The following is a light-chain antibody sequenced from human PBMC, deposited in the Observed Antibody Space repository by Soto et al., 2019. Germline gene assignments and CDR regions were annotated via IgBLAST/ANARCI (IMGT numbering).Light chain of an antibody. CDR3: AAWDVSLSAV. CDR1: SSNIGSKF. CDR2: RDD. V-gene: IGLV1-47*01. J-gene: IGLJ3*02. Sequence: QPVLTQPPSASGTPGQRVTISCSGSSSNIGSKFVYWYQQLPGTAPKLLIYRDDQRPSGVPDRFSGSKAGTSASLAISGLRSEDEGDYYCAAWDVSLSAVFGGGTKVTVL.